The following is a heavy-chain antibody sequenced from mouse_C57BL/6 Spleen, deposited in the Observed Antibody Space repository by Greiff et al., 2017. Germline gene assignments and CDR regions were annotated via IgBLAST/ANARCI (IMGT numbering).Heavy chain of an antibody. D-gene: IGHD3-1*01. V-gene: IGHV1-26*01. J-gene: IGHJ1*03. CDR2: INPNNGGT. CDR3: ARWGFRYFDV. CDR1: GYTFTDYY. Sequence: EVQLQQSGPELVKPGASVKISCKASGYTFTDYYMNWVKQSHGKSLEWIGDINPNNGGTSYNQKFKGKATLTVDKSSSTAYMELRSLTSEDSAVYYCARWGFRYFDVWGTGTTVTVSS.